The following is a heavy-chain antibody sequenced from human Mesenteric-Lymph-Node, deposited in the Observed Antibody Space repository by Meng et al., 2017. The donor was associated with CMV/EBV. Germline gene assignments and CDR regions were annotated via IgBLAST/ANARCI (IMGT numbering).Heavy chain of an antibody. CDR1: GGIFRSYA. CDR3: ARGGFYDSSGYFDY. J-gene: IGHJ4*02. CDR2: IIPMSGTP. V-gene: IGHV1-69*05. Sequence: SVKVSCKVSGGIFRSYAISWVRQAPGQGLEWMGGIIPMSGTPKYAQKFQGRVTITTDESTSTAYMEVRSLRSDDTAVYNCARGGFYDSSGYFDYWGQGTLVTVSS. D-gene: IGHD3-22*01.